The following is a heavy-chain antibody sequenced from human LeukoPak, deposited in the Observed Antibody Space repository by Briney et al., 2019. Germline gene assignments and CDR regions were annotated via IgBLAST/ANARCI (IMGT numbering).Heavy chain of an antibody. D-gene: IGHD1-26*01. J-gene: IGHJ4*02. CDR1: GGSFSGYY. Sequence: PSETLSLTCAVYGGSFSGYYWSWIRQPPGKGLEWIGEINHSGSTSYNPSLKSRVTISVDTSKNQFSLKLSSVTAADTAVYYCARGRGGATIYWGQGTLVTVSS. CDR2: INHSGST. CDR3: ARGRGGATIY. V-gene: IGHV4-34*01.